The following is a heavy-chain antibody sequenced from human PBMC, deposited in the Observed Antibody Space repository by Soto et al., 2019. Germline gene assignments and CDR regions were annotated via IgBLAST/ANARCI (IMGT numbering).Heavy chain of an antibody. D-gene: IGHD2-2*01. Sequence: GGSLRLSCAASGFNFISAWMYWVRQAPGKGLEWVGRIKSKVSGGTTDYAAPVKGRFTISRDDSKQMVYLQMNSLKIEDTAVYYCTDAGRYDYWGQGTLVTVYS. CDR1: GFNFISAW. CDR2: IKSKVSGGTT. J-gene: IGHJ4*02. V-gene: IGHV3-15*01. CDR3: TDAGRYDY.